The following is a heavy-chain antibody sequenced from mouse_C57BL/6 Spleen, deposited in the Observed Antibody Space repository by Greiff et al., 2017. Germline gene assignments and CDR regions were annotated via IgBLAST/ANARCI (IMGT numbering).Heavy chain of an antibody. CDR3: ASRTTVVATDYFDY. D-gene: IGHD1-1*01. CDR1: GYTFTGYW. Sequence: QVQLQQSGAELMKPGASVKLSCKATGYTFTGYWIEWVKQRPGHGLEWIGEILPGSGSTNYNEKFKGKATFTADTTSNTAYMQLSSLTTEDSAIYYCASRTTVVATDYFDYWGQGTTLTVSS. J-gene: IGHJ2*01. V-gene: IGHV1-9*01. CDR2: ILPGSGST.